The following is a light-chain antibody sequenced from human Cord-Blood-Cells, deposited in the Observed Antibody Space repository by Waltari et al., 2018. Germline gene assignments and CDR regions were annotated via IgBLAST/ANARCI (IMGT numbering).Light chain of an antibody. V-gene: IGKV1-5*01. Sequence: DIQMTQSPSTLSASVGDRVTITCRASQSISSWLAWYQQKPGKAPKLLIYDASSVESGVPSRVSGSGSGTEVALTISSLQPDDFATYYCQQYNSYSYTVGQGTKLEIK. CDR2: DAS. CDR3: QQYNSYSYT. CDR1: QSISSW. J-gene: IGKJ2*01.